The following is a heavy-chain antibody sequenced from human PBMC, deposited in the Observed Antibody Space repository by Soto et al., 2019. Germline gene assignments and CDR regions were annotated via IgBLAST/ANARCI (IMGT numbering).Heavy chain of an antibody. CDR2: ISYDGSNK. J-gene: IGHJ1*01. V-gene: IGHV3-30*18. Sequence: QVQLVESGGGVVQPGRSLRLSCAASGFTFSSYGMHWVRQAPGKGLEWVAVISYDGSNKYYADSVKGRFTISRDNSKNTLYLQMNSLRAEGTAVYYCAKDRDSSGWYVGYFQHWGQGTLVTVSS. CDR3: AKDRDSSGWYVGYFQH. D-gene: IGHD6-19*01. CDR1: GFTFSSYG.